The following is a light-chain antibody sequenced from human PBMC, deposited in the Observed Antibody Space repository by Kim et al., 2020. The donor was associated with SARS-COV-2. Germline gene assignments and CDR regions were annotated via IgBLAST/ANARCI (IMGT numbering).Light chain of an antibody. V-gene: IGLV1-47*01. CDR1: SSNIGSNY. CDR3: AAWDDSLSGWV. J-gene: IGLJ3*02. Sequence: ELTQPPSASGTPGQRVTISCSGSSSNIGSNYVYWYQQLPGTAPKLLIYRNNQRPSGVPDRFSGSKSGTSASLAISGLRSEDDADYYCAAWDDSLSGWVFGGGTKVTVL. CDR2: RNN.